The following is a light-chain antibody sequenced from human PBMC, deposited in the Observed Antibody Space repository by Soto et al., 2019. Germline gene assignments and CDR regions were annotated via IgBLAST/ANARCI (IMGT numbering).Light chain of an antibody. CDR2: DVT. CDR3: SSYTSSSTPYV. J-gene: IGLJ1*01. Sequence: QSDLAQPASVSGSPGQWSTISCTGTSSDVGGYNYVSWYQQHPVKAPKLMIYDVTNRPSGVSDRFSGSKSGNTASLTISGLHAEDEADYSCSSYTSSSTPYVFGTGPKVTVL. V-gene: IGLV2-14*01. CDR1: SSDVGGYNY.